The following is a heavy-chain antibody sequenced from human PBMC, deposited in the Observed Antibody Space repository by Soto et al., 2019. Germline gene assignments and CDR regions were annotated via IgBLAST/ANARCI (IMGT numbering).Heavy chain of an antibody. V-gene: IGHV3-30-3*01. Sequence: GGSLRLSCAASGFTFSSYAMHWVRQAPGKGLEWVAVISYDGSNKYYADSVKGRFTISRDNSKNTLYLQMNSLRAEDTAVYYCARDEVIPYYYYYYGMDVWGQGTTVTVSS. CDR3: ARDEVIPYYYYYYGMDV. CDR1: GFTFSSYA. CDR2: ISYDGSNK. J-gene: IGHJ6*02. D-gene: IGHD3-16*02.